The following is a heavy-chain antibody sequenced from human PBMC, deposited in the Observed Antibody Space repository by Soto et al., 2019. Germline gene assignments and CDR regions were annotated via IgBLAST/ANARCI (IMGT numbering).Heavy chain of an antibody. CDR3: ARDDPREPLDTFSYFGLDV. V-gene: IGHV1-18*01. CDR1: GYTFTGYG. J-gene: IGHJ6*02. Sequence: QVRLVQSGAEVRKPGASVKVSCKASGYTFTGYGFSWVRQAPGHGLEWMGWISVYNSNTNYAKKCQGRGTMTADTSTSTAYMELRSLRSDDTAVYFCARDDPREPLDTFSYFGLDVWGRGTKVTVSS. CDR2: ISVYNSNT. D-gene: IGHD1-1*01.